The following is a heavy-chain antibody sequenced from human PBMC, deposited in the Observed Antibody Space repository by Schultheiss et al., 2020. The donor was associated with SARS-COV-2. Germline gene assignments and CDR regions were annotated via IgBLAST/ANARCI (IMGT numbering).Heavy chain of an antibody. Sequence: ESLKISCTVSGGSISSSSYYWGWIRQHPGKGLEWIGYIYYSGSTNYNPSLKSRVTISVDTSKNQFSLKLSSVTAADTAVYYCARHPSDWIDPWGQGTLVTVSS. CDR1: GGSISSSSYY. CDR2: IYYSGST. CDR3: ARHPSDWIDP. J-gene: IGHJ5*02. V-gene: IGHV4-61*05.